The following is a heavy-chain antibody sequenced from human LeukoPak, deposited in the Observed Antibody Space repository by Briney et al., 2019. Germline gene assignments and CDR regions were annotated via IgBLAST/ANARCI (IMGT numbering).Heavy chain of an antibody. V-gene: IGHV1-8*02. CDR2: MNPNSGNT. Sequence: ASVKVSCKASGYTFTGYYMHWVRQATGQGLEWMGWMNPNSGNTGYAQKFQGRVTMTRNTSISTAYMELSSLRSEDTAVYYCARGRRVATAYYYYYYYMDVWGKGTTVTISS. CDR3: ARGRRVATAYYYYYYYMDV. J-gene: IGHJ6*03. CDR1: GYTFTGYY. D-gene: IGHD5-12*01.